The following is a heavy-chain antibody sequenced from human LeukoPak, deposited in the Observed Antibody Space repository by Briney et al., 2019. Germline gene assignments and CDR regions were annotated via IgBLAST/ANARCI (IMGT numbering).Heavy chain of an antibody. J-gene: IGHJ4*02. CDR1: GFILSNYA. CDR2: ISGSGGST. CDR3: AKSTYGSSWDFDY. Sequence: GGSLRLSCAASGAASGFILSNYAMNWVRQAPGKGLEWVSAISGSGGSTYYADSVKGRFTISRDNSKNTLYLQMNSLRAEDTAVYYCAKSTYGSSWDFDYWGQGTLVTVSS. D-gene: IGHD6-13*01. V-gene: IGHV3-23*01.